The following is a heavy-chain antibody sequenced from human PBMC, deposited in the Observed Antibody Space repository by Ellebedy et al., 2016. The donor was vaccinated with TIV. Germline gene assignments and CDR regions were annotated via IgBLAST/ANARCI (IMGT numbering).Heavy chain of an antibody. CDR3: ARSDSSGWWFRPSNWYFDL. CDR2: INTNTGNP. J-gene: IGHJ2*01. V-gene: IGHV7-4-1*01. D-gene: IGHD6-19*01. CDR1: GYTFTSYA. Sequence: AASVKVSCKASGYTFTSYAMNWARQAPGQGLEWMGWINTNTGNPTYAQGFTGRFVFSLDTSVSTAYLQICSLKAEDTAVYYCARSDSSGWWFRPSNWYFDLWGRGTLVTVSS.